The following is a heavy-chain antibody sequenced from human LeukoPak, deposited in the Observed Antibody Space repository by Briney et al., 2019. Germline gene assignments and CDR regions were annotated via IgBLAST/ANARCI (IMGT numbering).Heavy chain of an antibody. Sequence: ASVKVSCKASGYTFTGYYMHWVRQAPGQGLEWMGWINPNSGGTNYAQKFQGRVTMTRDTSISTAYMELSRLRSDDTAVYSCASRGVFDSSSSELGVVDYWGQGTLVTVSS. D-gene: IGHD6-13*01. CDR3: ASRGVFDSSSSELGVVDY. CDR1: GYTFTGYY. CDR2: INPNSGGT. V-gene: IGHV1-2*02. J-gene: IGHJ4*02.